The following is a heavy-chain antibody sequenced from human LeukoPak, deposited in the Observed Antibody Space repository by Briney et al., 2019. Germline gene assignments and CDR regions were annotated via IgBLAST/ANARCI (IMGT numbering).Heavy chain of an antibody. CDR2: VSGGGSL. CDR1: GFTFGSYD. Sequence: GGSLRLSCTTSGFTFGSYDMSWVRQAPGKGLEWVSFVSGGGSLYYTDSVKGRFTISRDNSKNTLYLQMNSLRAEDTAVYYCARGGRVGATVDYWGQGTLVTVS. CDR3: ARGGRVGATVDY. V-gene: IGHV3-23*01. D-gene: IGHD1-26*01. J-gene: IGHJ4*02.